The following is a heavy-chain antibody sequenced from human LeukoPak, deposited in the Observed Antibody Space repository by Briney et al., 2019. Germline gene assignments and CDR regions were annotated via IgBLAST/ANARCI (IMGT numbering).Heavy chain of an antibody. Sequence: GGSLRLSCAASGFTFSSYGMHWVRQAPGKGLEWVAVIWYDGSNKYYADSVKGRSTISRDNSKNTLYLQMNSLRAEDTAVYYCAKGYSSGYLLDYWGQGTLVTVSS. J-gene: IGHJ4*02. CDR1: GFTFSSYG. D-gene: IGHD3-22*01. CDR2: IWYDGSNK. V-gene: IGHV3-33*06. CDR3: AKGYSSGYLLDY.